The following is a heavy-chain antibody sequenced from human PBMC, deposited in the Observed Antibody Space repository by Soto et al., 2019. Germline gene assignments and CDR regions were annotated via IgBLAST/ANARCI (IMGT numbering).Heavy chain of an antibody. CDR2: TYYSGTT. D-gene: IGHD3-16*01. J-gene: IGHJ4*02. CDR3: ARSQRGRTAFTFDY. CDR1: GDSVSNDNYY. V-gene: IGHV4-61*01. Sequence: QVQLQESGPGLVKPSETLSLTCAVSGDSVSNDNYYWSWIRQPQGKGLEWIGYTYYSGTTNYNSYLKSRLSLSVDMSKNQFPLKLASVTAADTAVYFCARSQRGRTAFTFDYWGQGALVTVSS.